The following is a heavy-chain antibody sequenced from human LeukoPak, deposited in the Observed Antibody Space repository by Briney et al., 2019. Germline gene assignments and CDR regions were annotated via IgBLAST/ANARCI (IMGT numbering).Heavy chain of an antibody. V-gene: IGHV1-69*05. D-gene: IGHD3-10*01. CDR1: GGTFSSYA. J-gene: IGHJ4*02. CDR3: AGSIWFGEFNAEVVFDY. Sequence: SVKVSCKASGGTFSSYAISWVRQAPGQGLEWMGGIIPIFGTANYAQKFQGRVTITTDESRSTAYMELSSLRSEDTAVYYCAGSIWFGEFNAEVVFDYWGQGTLVTVSS. CDR2: IIPIFGTA.